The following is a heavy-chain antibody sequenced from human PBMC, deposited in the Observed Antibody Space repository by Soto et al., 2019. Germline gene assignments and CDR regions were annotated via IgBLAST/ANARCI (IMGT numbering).Heavy chain of an antibody. CDR2: IYPGDSDS. CDR1: GYNFATYW. D-gene: IGHD4-17*01. CDR3: ARHGFYGDYASNYFDP. V-gene: IGHV5-51*01. J-gene: IGHJ5*02. Sequence: GESLKISCEGFGYNFATYWIAWVRQMPGKGLEYMGIIYPGDSDSRYSPSFQGQVTFSADKSISTAYMQWSSLKASDTAMYYCARHGFYGDYASNYFDPWGQGTLVTVSS.